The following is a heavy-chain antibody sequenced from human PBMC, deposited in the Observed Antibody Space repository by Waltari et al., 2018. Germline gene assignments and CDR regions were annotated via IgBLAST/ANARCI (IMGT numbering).Heavy chain of an antibody. CDR3: ARVRDLDYGGTDDFDY. J-gene: IGHJ4*02. CDR1: GGSFSGYY. CDR2: INHRGST. V-gene: IGHV4-34*01. D-gene: IGHD4-17*01. Sequence: QVQLQQWGAGLLKPSETLSLTCAVYGGSFSGYYWSWIRQPPGKGLEWIGEINHRGSTHYNPSLKSRVTISVDTSKNQFSLKLSSVTAADTAVYYCARVRDLDYGGTDDFDYWGQGTLVTVSS.